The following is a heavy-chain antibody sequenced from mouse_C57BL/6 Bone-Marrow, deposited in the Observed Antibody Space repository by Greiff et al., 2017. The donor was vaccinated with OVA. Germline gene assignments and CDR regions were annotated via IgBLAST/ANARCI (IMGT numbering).Heavy chain of an antibody. CDR2: INYDGSST. Sequence: EVNLVESEGGLVQPGSSMKLSCTASGFTFSDYYMAWVRQVPEKGLEWVANINYDGSSTYYLDSLKSRFIISRDNAKNILYLQMSSLKSEDTATYYCARGGGYGTWYFDVWGTGTTVTVSS. CDR3: ARGGGYGTWYFDV. CDR1: GFTFSDYY. V-gene: IGHV5-16*01. D-gene: IGHD2-10*02. J-gene: IGHJ1*03.